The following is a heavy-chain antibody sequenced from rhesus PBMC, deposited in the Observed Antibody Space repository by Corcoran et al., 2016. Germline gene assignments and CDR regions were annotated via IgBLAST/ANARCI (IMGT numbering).Heavy chain of an antibody. Sequence: EVQLVESGGGLVQPGRSLRLSCTASGFTFNSYWMNWVRQAPGKGLEWVSAINSGGGRTYYADSVKGRFTITRDNSKNTLSLQMNSLRAEDTAVYYCAKARGYSGYSSFDYWGQGVLVTVSS. CDR3: AKARGYSGYSSFDY. J-gene: IGHJ4*01. D-gene: IGHD5-42*01. CDR2: INSGGGRT. V-gene: IGHV3S25*01. CDR1: GFTFNSYW.